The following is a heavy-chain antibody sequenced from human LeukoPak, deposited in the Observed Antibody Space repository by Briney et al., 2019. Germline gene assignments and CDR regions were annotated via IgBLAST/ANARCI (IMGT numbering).Heavy chain of an antibody. Sequence: PGGSLRLSCAASGFTFSSYSMNWVRQAPGKGLEWVAVISHDGSNKYYADSVKGRFTISRDNSKSTLYLQMNSLRAEDTAVYYCAEKGIFDYWGQGTLVTVSS. CDR3: AEKGIFDY. CDR1: GFTFSSYS. J-gene: IGHJ4*02. CDR2: ISHDGSNK. V-gene: IGHV3-30*03.